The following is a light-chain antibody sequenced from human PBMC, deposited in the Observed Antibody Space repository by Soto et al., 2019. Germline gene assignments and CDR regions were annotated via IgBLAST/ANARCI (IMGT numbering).Light chain of an antibody. Sequence: EVVLTQSPGTLSLSPGERATLSCRASQSLRSSFLAWYQKKPGQAPRLLLYGASNRATGIPDRFSGSGSGTDFTLTISRLEPEDFAVYFCLQYASPLYTFGQGTNLEIK. CDR1: QSLRSSF. CDR2: GAS. V-gene: IGKV3-20*01. CDR3: LQYASPLYT. J-gene: IGKJ2*01.